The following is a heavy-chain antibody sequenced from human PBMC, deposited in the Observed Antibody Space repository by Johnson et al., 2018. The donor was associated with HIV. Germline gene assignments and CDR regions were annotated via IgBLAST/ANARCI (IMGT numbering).Heavy chain of an antibody. Sequence: VQLVESGGGLVRPGGSLRLSCAASGFTVNSNYMSWVRQAPGKGLEWVSVIYSGGSTYYADSVKGRFTISRENAKNSLYLQMNSLRAEDTALYYCAREGGGSLDDAFDIWGQGTMVTVSS. D-gene: IGHD1-26*01. CDR2: IYSGGST. V-gene: IGHV3-66*01. CDR1: GFTVNSNY. CDR3: AREGGGSLDDAFDI. J-gene: IGHJ3*02.